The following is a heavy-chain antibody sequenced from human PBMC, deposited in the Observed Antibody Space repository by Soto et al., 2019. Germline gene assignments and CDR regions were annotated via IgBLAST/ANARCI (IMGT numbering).Heavy chain of an antibody. CDR2: INPSGGST. Sequence: QVQLVQSGAEVKKPGASVKVSCKASGYTFTSYYMHWVRQAPGQGLEWLGIINPSGGSTSYAQKFQGRVTMTRDTSTSTVYMELSSLRSEDTAVYYCARVSMAFYDSSGHDAFDLWGQGTMVTVSS. CDR3: ARVSMAFYDSSGHDAFDL. J-gene: IGHJ3*01. CDR1: GYTFTSYY. D-gene: IGHD3-22*01. V-gene: IGHV1-46*01.